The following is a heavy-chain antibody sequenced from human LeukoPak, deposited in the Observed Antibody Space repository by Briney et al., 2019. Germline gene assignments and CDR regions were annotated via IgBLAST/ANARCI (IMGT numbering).Heavy chain of an antibody. CDR3: ARHVGVGYGDSIDY. Sequence: SETLSLTCTVSGGSISSSSYYWGWLRQPPGKGLEWIGSIYYSRSTYYNPSLKSRVTISVDTSKNQFSLKLSSVTAADTAVYYCARHVGVGYGDSIDYWGEGTLVTVSS. CDR1: GGSISSSSYY. V-gene: IGHV4-39*01. J-gene: IGHJ4*02. CDR2: IYYSRST. D-gene: IGHD4-17*01.